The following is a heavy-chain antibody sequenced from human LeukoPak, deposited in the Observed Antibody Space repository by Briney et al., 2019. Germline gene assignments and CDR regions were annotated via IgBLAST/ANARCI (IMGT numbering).Heavy chain of an antibody. D-gene: IGHD6-13*01. Sequence: ASVKVSCKASGNTFTSYAISWVRQAPGQGLEWMGWISTYNGNTNSAQKLQGRVTMTTDTSTSTAYMELRSLRSDDTAVYYCARVVAAGLNHFDYWGQGTLVTVSS. CDR3: ARVVAAGLNHFDY. CDR1: GNTFTSYA. V-gene: IGHV1-18*01. CDR2: ISTYNGNT. J-gene: IGHJ4*02.